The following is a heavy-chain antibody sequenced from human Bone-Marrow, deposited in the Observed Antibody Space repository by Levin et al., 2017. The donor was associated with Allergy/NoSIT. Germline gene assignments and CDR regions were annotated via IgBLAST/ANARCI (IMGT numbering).Heavy chain of an antibody. V-gene: IGHV3-43*01. CDR3: AKDNGYCSGGSCYLDV. CDR2: ISWDGGST. D-gene: IGHD2-15*01. J-gene: IGHJ6*03. Sequence: GESLKISCAASGFTFDDYTMHWVRQAPGKGLEWVSLISWDGGSTYYADSVKGRFTISRDNSKNSLYLQMNSLRTEDTALYYCAKDNGYCSGGSCYLDVWGKGTTVTVSS. CDR1: GFTFDDYT.